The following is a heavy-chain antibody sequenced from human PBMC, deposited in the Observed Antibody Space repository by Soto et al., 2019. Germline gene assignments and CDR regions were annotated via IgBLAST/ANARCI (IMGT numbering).Heavy chain of an antibody. J-gene: IGHJ6*02. V-gene: IGHV4-4*07. Sequence: SETLSLTCTVSGGSISSYYWSWIRQPAGKGLEWIGRTYTSGSTNYNPSLKSRVTMSVDTSENQFSLKLSSVTAADTAVYYCARGDRAVAGRYYYGMDVWGQGTTVTVSS. CDR1: GGSISSYY. CDR2: TYTSGST. CDR3: ARGDRAVAGRYYYGMDV. D-gene: IGHD6-19*01.